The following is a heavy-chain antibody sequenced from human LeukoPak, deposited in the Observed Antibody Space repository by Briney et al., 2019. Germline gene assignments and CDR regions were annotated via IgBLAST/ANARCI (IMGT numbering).Heavy chain of an antibody. V-gene: IGHV3-23*01. CDR1: GVTLSTYA. D-gene: IGHD1-26*01. CDR2: ISSSGSGDNT. CDR3: AKDRTVGASYWYFDL. Sequence: GRSLRLSCAASGVTLSTYAMSWARQAPGEGLEWVSGISSSGSGDNTYYADSVKGRFTISRDSSKNTLFLHMNTLRAEDTAIYYCAKDRTVGASYWYFDLWGRGTLVTVSS. J-gene: IGHJ2*01.